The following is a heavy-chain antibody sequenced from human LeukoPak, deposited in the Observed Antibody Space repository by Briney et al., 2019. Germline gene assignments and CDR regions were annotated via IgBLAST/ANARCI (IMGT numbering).Heavy chain of an antibody. CDR2: IYYSGST. D-gene: IGHD2-2*01. CDR3: ARNVAPLYCSSTSCYLFDP. Sequence: SETLSLTCTVSGGSISSSSYYWGWIRQPPGKGLEWIGSIYYSGSTYYNPSLKSRVTISVDTSKNQFSLKLSSVTAADTAVYYCARNVAPLYCSSTSCYLFDPWGQGTLVTVSS. CDR1: GGSISSSSYY. J-gene: IGHJ5*02. V-gene: IGHV4-39*07.